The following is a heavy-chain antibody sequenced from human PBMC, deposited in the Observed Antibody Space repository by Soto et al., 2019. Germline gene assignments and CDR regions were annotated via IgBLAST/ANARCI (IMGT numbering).Heavy chain of an antibody. J-gene: IGHJ4*02. D-gene: IGHD3-10*01. CDR3: ARDRYGSGTYPSDY. CDR2: IWDDGSNK. CDR1: GFTFSSYA. V-gene: IGHV3-33*01. Sequence: QVQLVESGGGVVQPGRSLRLSCAASGFTFSSYAMHWVRQAPGKGLEWVAVIWDDGSNKDYIDSVKGRFTISRDNSKNTRYLQMNGLRVEDTAVYYCARDRYGSGTYPSDYWGQGTLVTVSS.